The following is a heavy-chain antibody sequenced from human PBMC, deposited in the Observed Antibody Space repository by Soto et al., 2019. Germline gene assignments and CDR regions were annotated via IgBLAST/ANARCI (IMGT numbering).Heavy chain of an antibody. CDR3: ARTSAAGKYYYGMDV. Sequence: GESQKISGKGSGYSVTSYWIGWVRQMPGKGLEWMGIIYPGDSDTRYSPSFQGQVTISADKSISTAYLQWSSLKASDTAMYYCARTSAAGKYYYGMDVWGQGTTVTVSS. CDR2: IYPGDSDT. CDR1: GYSVTSYW. J-gene: IGHJ6*02. D-gene: IGHD6-13*01. V-gene: IGHV5-51*01.